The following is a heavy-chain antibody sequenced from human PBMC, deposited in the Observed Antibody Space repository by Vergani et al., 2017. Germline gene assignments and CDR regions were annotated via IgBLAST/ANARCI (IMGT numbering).Heavy chain of an antibody. D-gene: IGHD3-10*01. CDR1: GYTFTPYG. J-gene: IGHJ4*02. CDR3: ARGTPGYYGSGMGDY. CDR2: ISAYNGNT. V-gene: IGHV1-18*04. Sequence: QVHLVQSGAEVKKPGASVKVSCKASGYTFTPYGITWVRQAPGQGLEWMGWISAYNGNTNYAQKFQDRVTMTTDTSTSTAYMELRSLRSDDTAVYYCARGTPGYYGSGMGDYWGQGTLVTVSS.